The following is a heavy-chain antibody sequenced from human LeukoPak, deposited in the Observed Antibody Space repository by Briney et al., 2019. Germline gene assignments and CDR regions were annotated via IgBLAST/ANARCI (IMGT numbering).Heavy chain of an antibody. J-gene: IGHJ5*02. CDR1: GGSINSGDYY. Sequence: SQTLSLTCTVSGGSINSGDYYWRWIRQPPGKGLEWIGYIYYSGSTYYNPSLKSRVTISVDTSKNQFSLKLSSVTAADTAVYYCAKLGLLNWFDPWGQGTLVTVSS. D-gene: IGHD6-13*01. CDR3: AKLGLLNWFDP. CDR2: IYYSGST. V-gene: IGHV4-30-4*01.